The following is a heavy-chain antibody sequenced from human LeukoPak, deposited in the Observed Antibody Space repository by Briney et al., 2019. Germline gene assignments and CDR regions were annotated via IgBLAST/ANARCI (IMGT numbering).Heavy chain of an antibody. CDR2: IYYSGST. CDR3: ARDYYGSGSYYKTHYYYCGMDV. V-gene: IGHV4-59*01. J-gene: IGHJ6*02. CDR1: GGSISSYY. D-gene: IGHD3-10*01. Sequence: SETLSLTCTVSGGSISSYYWSWIRQPPGKGLEWIGYIYYSGSTNYNPSLKSRVTISVDTSKNQFSLKLSSVTAADTAVYYCARDYYGSGSYYKTHYYYCGMDVWGQGTTVTVSS.